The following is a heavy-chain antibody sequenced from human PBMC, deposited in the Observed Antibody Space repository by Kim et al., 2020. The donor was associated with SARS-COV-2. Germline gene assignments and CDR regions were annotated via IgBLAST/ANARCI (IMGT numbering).Heavy chain of an antibody. CDR1: GFTFSSYG. J-gene: IGHJ3*02. CDR3: AKSMAGAFDI. Sequence: GGSLRLSCAASGFTFSSYGMHWVRQAPGKGLEWVAVISYDGSNKYYADSVKGRFTISRDNSKNTLYLQMNSLRAEDTAVYYCAKSMAGAFDIWGQGTMVTVSS. CDR2: ISYDGSNK. V-gene: IGHV3-30*18. D-gene: IGHD6-19*01.